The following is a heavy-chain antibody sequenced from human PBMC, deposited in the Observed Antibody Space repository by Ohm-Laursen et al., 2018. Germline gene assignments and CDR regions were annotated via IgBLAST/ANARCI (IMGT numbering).Heavy chain of an antibody. J-gene: IGHJ5*01. CDR3: AKGTAYQLLSHNWVDS. CDR1: GFIFSSYA. CDR2: ISGGGGGA. V-gene: IGHV3-23*01. D-gene: IGHD2-2*01. Sequence: SLRLSCAATGFIFSSYAMTWVRQPPGKGLEWVSVISGGGGGAYYADSVKGRFTISRDNSKNTLYLQMNSLRAEDTAVFYCAKGTAYQLLSHNWVDSWGQGTLVTVSS.